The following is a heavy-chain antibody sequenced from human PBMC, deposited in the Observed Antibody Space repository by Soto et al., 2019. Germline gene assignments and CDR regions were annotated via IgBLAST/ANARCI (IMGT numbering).Heavy chain of an antibody. CDR3: ARAVRSNTASYGSDI. CDR1: GGSISSDDYY. J-gene: IGHJ3*02. V-gene: IGHV4-31*03. CDR2: IYYSGST. D-gene: IGHD2-2*01. Sequence: QVQLQESGPGLVKPSQTLSLTCTVSGGSISSDDYYWSWIRQHPGKGLEWIGYIYYSGSTYYNPSLKSRVTLSVDTSKNQFYLKLSSVTAADTAVYYCARAVRSNTASYGSDIWGQGTMVTVSS.